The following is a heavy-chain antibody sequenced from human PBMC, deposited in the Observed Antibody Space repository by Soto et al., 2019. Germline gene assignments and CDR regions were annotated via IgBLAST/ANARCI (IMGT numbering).Heavy chain of an antibody. D-gene: IGHD3-16*01. CDR1: GFTFSDYY. CDR3: AREQDYIWGSYGDNMYV. Sequence: QVQLVESGGGLVKPGGSLRLSCAASGFTFSDYYMSWIRQAPGKGLAWVSYISSSGSTIYYADSVKGRFTISRDNAKSALYLQMNSLRAEDTSVYYCAREQDYIWGSYGDNMYVWGKGPTVTVSS. J-gene: IGHJ6*03. CDR2: ISSSGSTI. V-gene: IGHV3-11*01.